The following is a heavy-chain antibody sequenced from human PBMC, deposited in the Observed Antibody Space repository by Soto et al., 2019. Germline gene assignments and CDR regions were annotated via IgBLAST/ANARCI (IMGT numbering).Heavy chain of an antibody. Sequence: ASVKVSCKASGGTFSSYAISWVRQAPGQGLEWMGGIIPIFGTANYAQKFQGRVTITADESTSTAYMELSSLRSEDTAVYYCERGSSGYYWYDPWGQGTLVTVSS. D-gene: IGHD6-19*01. J-gene: IGHJ5*02. CDR1: GGTFSSYA. CDR2: IIPIFGTA. V-gene: IGHV1-69*13. CDR3: ERGSSGYYWYDP.